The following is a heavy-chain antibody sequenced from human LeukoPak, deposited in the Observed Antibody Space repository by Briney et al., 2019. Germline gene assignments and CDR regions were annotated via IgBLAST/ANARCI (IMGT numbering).Heavy chain of an antibody. D-gene: IGHD1-26*01. CDR1: GGSISSSSYY. V-gene: IGHV4-39*07. CDR3: AREVEGATRWYFDL. Sequence: SETLSLTCTVSGGSISSSSYYWDWIRQPPGKGLERIGEIYHSGSTNYNPSLKSRVTISVDKSKNQFSLKLSSVTAADTAVYYCAREVEGATRWYFDLWGRGTLVTVSS. J-gene: IGHJ2*01. CDR2: IYHSGST.